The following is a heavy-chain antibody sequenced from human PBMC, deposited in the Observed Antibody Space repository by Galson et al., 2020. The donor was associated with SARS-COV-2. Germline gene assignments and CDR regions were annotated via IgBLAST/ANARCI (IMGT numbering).Heavy chain of an antibody. CDR1: GYTFTSYD. J-gene: IGHJ5*02. CDR2: MNPNSGNT. V-gene: IGHV1-8*01. D-gene: IGHD3-10*01. CDR3: ARAASRRLLGHRPVWFDP. Sequence: ASVKVSCKASGYTFTSYDINWVRQATGQGLEWMGWMNPNSGNTGYAQKFQGRVTMTRNTSISTAYMELSSLRSEDTAVYYCARAASRRLLGHRPVWFDPWGQGTLVTVSS.